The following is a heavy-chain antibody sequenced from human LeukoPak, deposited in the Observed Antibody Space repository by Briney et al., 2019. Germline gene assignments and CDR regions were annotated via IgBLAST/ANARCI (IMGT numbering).Heavy chain of an antibody. J-gene: IGHJ4*02. CDR2: ISGSGGST. Sequence: GGSLRLSCAASGFTFSNYAMGWVRQAPGKGLEWVSAISGSGGSTYYADSVKGRFTISRDNSKNTLYLQMSSLRAEDTALYYCAKYNSDWYDDYWGQGTLVTVSS. D-gene: IGHD6-19*01. CDR1: GFTFSNYA. V-gene: IGHV3-23*01. CDR3: AKYNSDWYDDY.